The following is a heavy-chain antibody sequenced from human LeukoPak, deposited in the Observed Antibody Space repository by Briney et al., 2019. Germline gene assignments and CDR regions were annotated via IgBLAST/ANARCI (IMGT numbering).Heavy chain of an antibody. CDR3: ARETYYDILTPKGDDYYYYMDV. Sequence: SETLSLTCAVYGGSISSYYWSWIRQPPGKGLEWIGYIYYSGSTNYNPSLKSRVTISVDTSKNQFSLKLSSVTAADTAVYYCARETYYDILTPKGDDYYYYMDVWGKGTTVTISS. D-gene: IGHD3-9*01. CDR1: GGSISSYY. CDR2: IYYSGST. J-gene: IGHJ6*03. V-gene: IGHV4-59*01.